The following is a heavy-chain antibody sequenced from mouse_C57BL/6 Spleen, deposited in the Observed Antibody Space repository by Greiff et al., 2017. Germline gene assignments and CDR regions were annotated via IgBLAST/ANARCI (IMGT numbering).Heavy chain of an antibody. CDR3: ARPHYSNPYYFDY. D-gene: IGHD2-5*01. Sequence: QVQLQQPGAELVRPGSSVKLSCKASGYTFTSYWMHWVKQRPIQGLEWIGNIDPSDSETHYNQKFKDKATLTVDKSSSTAYMQLSSLTSEDSAVYYGARPHYSNPYYFDYWGQGTTLTVSS. CDR1: GYTFTSYW. J-gene: IGHJ2*01. CDR2: IDPSDSET. V-gene: IGHV1-52*01.